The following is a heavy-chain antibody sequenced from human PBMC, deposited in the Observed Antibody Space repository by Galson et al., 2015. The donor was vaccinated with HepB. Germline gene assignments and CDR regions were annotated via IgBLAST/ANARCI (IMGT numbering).Heavy chain of an antibody. CDR3: VQGSLLPVGGSGTLYA. CDR1: GFIFSDYA. D-gene: IGHD3-16*01. Sequence: SLRLSCAASGFIFSDYAMSWVRQAPGKGLEWVSAISGSGQSTYYADSVKGRFTTSRDNSKNTLYLQMTSLRVDDTAVYYCVQGSLLPVGGSGTLYAWGQGTLVTVS. V-gene: IGHV3-23*01. CDR2: ISGSGQST. J-gene: IGHJ5*02.